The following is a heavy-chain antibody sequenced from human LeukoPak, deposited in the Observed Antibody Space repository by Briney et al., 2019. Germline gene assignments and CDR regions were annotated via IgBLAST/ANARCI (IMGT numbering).Heavy chain of an antibody. CDR2: IYYSGST. Sequence: SETLSLTCTVSGGSISSGGYYWSWIRQHPGKGLEWIGYIYYSGSTYYNPSLKSRVTISVDTSNNQFSLNLSSVTATDTAVYYCARLGIAGRTFPDDAFDIWGQGTKVTVSS. CDR3: ARLGIAGRTFPDDAFDI. CDR1: GGSISSGGYY. D-gene: IGHD1-26*01. J-gene: IGHJ3*02. V-gene: IGHV4-30-4*08.